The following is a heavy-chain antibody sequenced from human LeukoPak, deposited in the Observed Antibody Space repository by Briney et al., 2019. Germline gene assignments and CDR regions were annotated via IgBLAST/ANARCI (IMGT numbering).Heavy chain of an antibody. CDR1: GGSFSGYY. CDR3: AREPKAVLRYFDWLPYFDP. V-gene: IGHV4-34*01. D-gene: IGHD3-9*01. Sequence: SETLSLTCAVYGGSFSGYYWSWIRQPPGKGLEWIGEINHSGSTNYNPSLKSRVTISVDTSKNQFSLKLSSVTAADTAVYYCAREPKAVLRYFDWLPYFDPWGQGTLVTVSS. CDR2: INHSGST. J-gene: IGHJ5*02.